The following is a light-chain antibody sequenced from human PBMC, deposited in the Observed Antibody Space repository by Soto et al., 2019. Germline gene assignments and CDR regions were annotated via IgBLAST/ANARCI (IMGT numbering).Light chain of an antibody. CDR3: QQYENYWT. Sequence: DIQMTQSPSTLSASVGDRVTITCRASQSISSWLAWYQQKPGKAPKLLIYKASSLESGVPSRFSGSGSGTEFTLTISSLQPDDFAPYYCQQYENYWTFGQGTRVEIK. V-gene: IGKV1-5*03. CDR1: QSISSW. CDR2: KAS. J-gene: IGKJ1*01.